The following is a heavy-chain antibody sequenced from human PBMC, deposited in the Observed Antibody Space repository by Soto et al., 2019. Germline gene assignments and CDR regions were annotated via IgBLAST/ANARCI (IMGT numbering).Heavy chain of an antibody. D-gene: IGHD5-18*01. V-gene: IGHV1-58*01. CDR3: AASGYSYGYPAYWFDP. CDR2: IVVGSGNT. CDR1: GFTFTSSA. Sequence: SVKVSCKASGFTFTSSAVQWVQQARGQRLEWIGWIVVGSGNTNYAQKFQERVTITRDMSTSTAYMELSSLRSEDTAVYYCAASGYSYGYPAYWFDPWGQGTLVTVSS. J-gene: IGHJ5*02.